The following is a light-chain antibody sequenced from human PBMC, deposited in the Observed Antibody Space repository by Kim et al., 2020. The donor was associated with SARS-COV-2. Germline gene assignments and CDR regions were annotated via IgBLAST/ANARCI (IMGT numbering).Light chain of an antibody. J-gene: IGLJ3*02. V-gene: IGLV2-23*02. CDR2: DVS. CDR3: CSYAGSSTYWV. Sequence: STTIFCTASTSGVGSYNIVACYQQHPRKAPNIMIYDVSKHRSGVSNRFSGSKSFNTASLTIFGLQAEEEADYYYCSYAGSSTYWVFGGGTKLTVL. CDR1: TSGVGSYNI.